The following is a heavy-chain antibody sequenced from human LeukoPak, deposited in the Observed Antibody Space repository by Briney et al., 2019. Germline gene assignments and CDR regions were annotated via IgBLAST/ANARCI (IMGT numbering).Heavy chain of an antibody. CDR1: GFTFSSSA. V-gene: IGHV3-23*01. Sequence: PGGSLRLSCAASGFTFSSSAMNWVRQAPGKGLEWVSAISGSGGSTHYADSVKGRFTISRDNSKNTLYLQMNSLRAEDTAVYYCAKDLSDSSGYYDYWGQGTLVTVSS. D-gene: IGHD3-22*01. CDR3: AKDLSDSSGYYDY. J-gene: IGHJ4*02. CDR2: ISGSGGST.